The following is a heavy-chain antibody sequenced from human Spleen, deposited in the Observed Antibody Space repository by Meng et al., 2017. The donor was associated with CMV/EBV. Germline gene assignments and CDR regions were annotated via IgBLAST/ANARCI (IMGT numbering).Heavy chain of an antibody. D-gene: IGHD6-13*01. Sequence: GESLKISCAASGFTFSDYYMSWIRQAPGKGLEWVSCISSSSSSYIYYADSVKGRFTISRDNAKNSLYLQMNSLRAEDTGVYYCARDPGGSGYSSSWDLDYWGQGALVTVSS. J-gene: IGHJ4*02. CDR3: ARDPGGSGYSSSWDLDY. CDR2: ISSSSSSYI. CDR1: GFTFSDYY. V-gene: IGHV3-11*06.